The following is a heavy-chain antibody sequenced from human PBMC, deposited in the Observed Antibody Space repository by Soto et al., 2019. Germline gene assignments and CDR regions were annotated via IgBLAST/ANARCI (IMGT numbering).Heavy chain of an antibody. J-gene: IGHJ3*02. CDR2: IYHSGST. D-gene: IGHD3-10*01. CDR1: GGSISSGGYS. Sequence: QLQLQESGSGLVKPSQTLSLTCAVSGGSISSGGYSWSWIRQPPGKGMEWIGYIYHSGSTYYNPSLKSRVTISVDRSKNQFSLKLSSVTAADTAVYYCARDRKVRGGGAFDIWGQGTMVTVSS. V-gene: IGHV4-30-2*01. CDR3: ARDRKVRGGGAFDI.